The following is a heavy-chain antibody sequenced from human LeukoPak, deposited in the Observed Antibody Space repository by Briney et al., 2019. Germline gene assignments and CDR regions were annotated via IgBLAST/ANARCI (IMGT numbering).Heavy chain of an antibody. D-gene: IGHD5-18*01. CDR3: AREGTDTAMVIIDY. CDR2: IRYDGSTK. CDR1: GFTFSNYG. Sequence: GGSLRLSCAASGFTFSNYGVHWVRQAPGKGLEWVAVIRYDGSTKYYADSVKGRFTISRDNSKNTLYLQMNSLRAEDTAVYYCAREGTDTAMVIIDYWGQGTLVTVSS. V-gene: IGHV3-33*01. J-gene: IGHJ4*02.